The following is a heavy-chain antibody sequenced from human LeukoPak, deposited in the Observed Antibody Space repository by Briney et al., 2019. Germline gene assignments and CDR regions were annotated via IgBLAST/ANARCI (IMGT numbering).Heavy chain of an antibody. D-gene: IGHD1-26*01. Sequence: GGSLRLSCAASGFTFSSYGMHWVRQAPGKGLEWVAVIWYDGSNKYYADSVKGRFTISGDNSKNTLYLQMNSLRAEDTAVYYCAKDSFGSLSWFDPWGQGTLVTVSS. CDR2: IWYDGSNK. V-gene: IGHV3-33*06. J-gene: IGHJ5*02. CDR1: GFTFSSYG. CDR3: AKDSFGSLSWFDP.